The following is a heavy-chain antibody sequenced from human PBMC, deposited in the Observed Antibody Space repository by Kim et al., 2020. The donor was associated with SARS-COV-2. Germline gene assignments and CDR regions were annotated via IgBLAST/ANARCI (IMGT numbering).Heavy chain of an antibody. D-gene: IGHD2-15*01. CDR3: ARDDEGYCSSGGCYGFDP. J-gene: IGHJ5*02. CDR1: GYTFSNYG. V-gene: IGHV1-18*01. CDR2: ISAYNGNT. Sequence: ASVKVSCKASGYTFSNYGITWVRQAPGQGLEWMVWISAYNGNTKYTQKFQGRVTLTIDTLTSTAYMELRTLTPDDTAVYYCARDDEGYCSSGGCYGFDPWGQGTLVTVSS.